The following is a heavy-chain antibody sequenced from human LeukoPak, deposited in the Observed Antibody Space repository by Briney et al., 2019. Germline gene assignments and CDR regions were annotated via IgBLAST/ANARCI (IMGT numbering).Heavy chain of an antibody. Sequence: GASVKVSCKASGYTFTSYYMHWVRQAPGQGLEWMGIINPSGGSTSYAQTFQGRVTMTRDTSTSTVYMELSSLRSEDTAVYYCARESGVVVVAAIDNAFDIWGQGTMVTVSS. J-gene: IGHJ3*02. V-gene: IGHV1-46*03. D-gene: IGHD2-15*01. CDR3: ARESGVVVVAAIDNAFDI. CDR2: INPSGGST. CDR1: GYTFTSYY.